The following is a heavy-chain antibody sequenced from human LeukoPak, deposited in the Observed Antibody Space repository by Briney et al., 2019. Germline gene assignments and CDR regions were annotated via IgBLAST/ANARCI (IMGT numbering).Heavy chain of an antibody. CDR3: ARAGGSGSYYDFQH. Sequence: SETLSLTCAVYGGSFSGYYWSWIRQPPGKGLEWIGEINHSGSTNYNPSLKSRVTISVDTSKNQFSLKLSSVTAADTAVYYCARAGGSGSYYDFQHWGQGTLVTVS. CDR1: GGSFSGYY. CDR2: INHSGST. J-gene: IGHJ1*01. D-gene: IGHD1-26*01. V-gene: IGHV4-34*01.